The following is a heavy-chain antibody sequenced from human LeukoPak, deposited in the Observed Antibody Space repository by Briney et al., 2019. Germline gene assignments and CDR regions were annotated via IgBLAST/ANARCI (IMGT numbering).Heavy chain of an antibody. J-gene: IGHJ4*02. Sequence: GGSLRLSCTGSGFRFGDYGLNWVRQAPGKGLEWVGFSGSKAYGGKTEYAASVKGRFSVSRDDSNSIAYLQMNSLKTEDTVVYYCTRLDLLWFGELEDAIKVPDYWGQGTLVTVSS. V-gene: IGHV3-49*04. D-gene: IGHD3-10*01. CDR1: GFRFGDYG. CDR2: SGSKAYGGKT. CDR3: TRLDLLWFGELEDAIKVPDY.